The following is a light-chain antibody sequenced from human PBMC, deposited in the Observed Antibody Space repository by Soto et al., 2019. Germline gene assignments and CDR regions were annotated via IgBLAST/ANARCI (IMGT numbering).Light chain of an antibody. Sequence: DIHITKSPSTLSGYVGDRVTITCRASHTISSWLAWYQQKPEKAPKLLIYKASSLKSRLPSRISSSGSGTEFTLTISSLQPDDLATYCGQHNNSYSEAFGQGTKVDI. J-gene: IGKJ1*01. CDR2: KAS. CDR1: HTISSW. CDR3: QHNNSYSEA. V-gene: IGKV1-5*03.